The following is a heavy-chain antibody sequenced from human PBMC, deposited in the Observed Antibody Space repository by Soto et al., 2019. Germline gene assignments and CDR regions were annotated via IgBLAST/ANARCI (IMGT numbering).Heavy chain of an antibody. V-gene: IGHV5-51*01. J-gene: IGHJ5*02. Sequence: PGESLKISCKGSGYSFNSYWISWVRQMPGKGLEWVGIIYTGDSDTRYSPSFQGQVTISVDKSISTAYLQWSSLKASDTAMYYCALPFIAEDNWFDPWGQGTLVTVSS. D-gene: IGHD2-21*01. CDR1: GYSFNSYW. CDR3: ALPFIAEDNWFDP. CDR2: IYTGDSDT.